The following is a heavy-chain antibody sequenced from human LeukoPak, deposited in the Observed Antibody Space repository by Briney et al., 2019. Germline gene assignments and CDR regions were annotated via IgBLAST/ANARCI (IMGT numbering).Heavy chain of an antibody. D-gene: IGHD3-22*01. CDR2: IDPSDSYT. CDR3: AREYYDSSGYYSALVY. V-gene: IGHV5-10-1*01. J-gene: IGHJ4*02. CDR1: GYNFTNYW. Sequence: GESLKIPCKGSGYNFTNYWISWVRQMPGKGLEWMGRIDPSDSYTNYSPSFQGHVTISADKSISTAYLQWSSLKASDTAMYYCAREYYDSSGYYSALVYWGQGTLVTVSS.